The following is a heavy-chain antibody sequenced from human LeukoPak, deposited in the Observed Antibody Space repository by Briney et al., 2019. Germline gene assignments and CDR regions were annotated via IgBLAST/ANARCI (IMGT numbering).Heavy chain of an antibody. Sequence: ASVKVSCKASRYTFTGHYMHWFRQAPGQGLEWVGWINSNIGDTHYTQEFQGRVTMTRDTSISTVYMELSSLRSDDTAIYYCARDLARNAFDIWGQGTMVIVFS. CDR1: RYTFTGHY. V-gene: IGHV1-2*02. D-gene: IGHD3-16*01. CDR2: INSNIGDT. J-gene: IGHJ3*02. CDR3: ARDLARNAFDI.